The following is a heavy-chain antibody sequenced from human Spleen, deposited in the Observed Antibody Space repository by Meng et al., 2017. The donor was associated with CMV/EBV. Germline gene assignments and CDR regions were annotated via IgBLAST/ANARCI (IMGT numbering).Heavy chain of an antibody. CDR3: ARERSGSYYSPNYYYYYGMDV. CDR1: GYTFTGYY. J-gene: IGHJ6*02. CDR2: ISAYNGNT. V-gene: IGHV1-18*04. D-gene: IGHD1-26*01. Sequence: ASVKVSCKASGYTFTGYYMHWVRQAPGQGLEWMGWISAYNGNTNYAQKLQGRVTMTTDTSTSTAYMELRSLRSDDTAVYYCARERSGSYYSPNYYYYYGMDVWGQGATVTVSS.